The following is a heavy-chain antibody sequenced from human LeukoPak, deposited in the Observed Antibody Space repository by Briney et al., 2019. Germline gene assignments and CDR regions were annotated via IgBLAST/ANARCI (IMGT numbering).Heavy chain of an antibody. CDR1: GFTFSSYA. J-gene: IGHJ1*01. Sequence: GGSLRLSCAASGFTFSSYAMHWVRQAPGKGLEWVAVISYDGSNKYYADSVKGRFTISRDNSKNTLYLQMNSLRAEDTAVYYCATYSSSNGREFQYWGQGTLVTVSS. V-gene: IGHV3-30-3*01. D-gene: IGHD2-2*01. CDR3: ATYSSSNGREFQY. CDR2: ISYDGSNK.